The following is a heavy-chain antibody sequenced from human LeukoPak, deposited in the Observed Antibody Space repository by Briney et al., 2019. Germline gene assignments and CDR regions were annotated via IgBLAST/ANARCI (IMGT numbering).Heavy chain of an antibody. V-gene: IGHV3-48*01. J-gene: IGHJ4*02. CDR1: GFAFSSYA. Sequence: GGSLRLSCAASGFAFSSYAMNWVRQAPGKGLEWVSYISSSSSTIYYADSVKGRFTISRDNAKNSLYLQMNSLRAEDTAVYYCARGVLRVWFDFYYWGQGTLVTVSS. CDR3: ARGVLRVWFDFYY. CDR2: ISSSSSTI. D-gene: IGHD3-10*01.